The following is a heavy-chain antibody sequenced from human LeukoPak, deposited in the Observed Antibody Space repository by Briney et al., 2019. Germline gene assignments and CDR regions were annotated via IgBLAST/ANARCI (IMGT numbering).Heavy chain of an antibody. J-gene: IGHJ4*02. CDR3: ARAFSVVVPAATDY. D-gene: IGHD2-2*01. CDR1: GFTVSSNY. CDR2: IYSGGST. V-gene: IGHV3-66*01. Sequence: PGGSLRLSCAASGFTVSSNYMSWVRQAPGKGLEWVSVIYSGGSTYYADSVKGRFTISRDNSKNTLYLQMNSLRAEDTAVYYCARAFSVVVPAATDYWGQGTLVTVSS.